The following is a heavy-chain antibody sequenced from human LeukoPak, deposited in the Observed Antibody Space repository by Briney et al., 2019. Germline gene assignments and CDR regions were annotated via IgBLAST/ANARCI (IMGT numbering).Heavy chain of an antibody. Sequence: PGGSLRLSCVASGFSLSDYYMSWNRQAPGKGLEWVSYIGSTIYYADSVKGRFTISRDNSKNTLYLQMNSLRAEDTAVYYCARVRDTAMVHFDYWGQGTLVTVSS. CDR1: GFSLSDYY. J-gene: IGHJ4*02. CDR3: ARVRDTAMVHFDY. V-gene: IGHV3-11*04. D-gene: IGHD5-18*01. CDR2: IGSTI.